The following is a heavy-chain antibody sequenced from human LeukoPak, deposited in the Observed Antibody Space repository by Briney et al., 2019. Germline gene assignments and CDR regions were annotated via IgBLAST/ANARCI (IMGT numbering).Heavy chain of an antibody. CDR3: AKDHSSSWYSDQ. CDR2: ISGSGDNT. CDR1: GFDFSTYA. D-gene: IGHD6-13*01. J-gene: IGHJ4*02. Sequence: PGGSLRLSCAASGFDFSTYAMTWVRQAPGKGLEWVSAISGSGDNTYYADSVKGRFTISRDNSKNRLYLQMNSLRVEDTAVYYCAKDHSSSWYSDQWGQGTLVTVSS. V-gene: IGHV3-23*01.